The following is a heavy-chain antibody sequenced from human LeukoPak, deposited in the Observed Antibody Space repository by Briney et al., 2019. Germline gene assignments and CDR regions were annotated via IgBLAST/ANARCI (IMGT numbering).Heavy chain of an antibody. J-gene: IGHJ4*02. CDR1: GYTVTGSY. CDR3: AREASGYDLFYFDY. V-gene: IGHV1-2*02. CDR2: INPNSGGT. Sequence: ASVKVSCKASGYTVTGSYMHWVRQALGQGLEWMGWINPNSGGTNYAQKFQGRVTMTRDTSISTAYMELSRQRSDDTAVYYCAREASGYDLFYFDYWGQGTLVTVSS. D-gene: IGHD5-12*01.